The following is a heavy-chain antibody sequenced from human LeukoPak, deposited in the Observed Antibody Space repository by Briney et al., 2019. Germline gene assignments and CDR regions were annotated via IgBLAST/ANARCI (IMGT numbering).Heavy chain of an antibody. CDR1: GYTFAGYY. CDR2: INPNSGGT. V-gene: IGHV1-2*02. CDR3: ARDRLRLGYERTNWFDP. D-gene: IGHD2-15*01. Sequence: ASVKVSCKASGYTFAGYYIHWVRQAPGQGLEWMGWINPNSGGTNYAQNFQGRVTMTRDTSISTVYMELSRLQSDDTAVFYCARDRLRLGYERTNWFDPWGQGTLVTVSS. J-gene: IGHJ5*02.